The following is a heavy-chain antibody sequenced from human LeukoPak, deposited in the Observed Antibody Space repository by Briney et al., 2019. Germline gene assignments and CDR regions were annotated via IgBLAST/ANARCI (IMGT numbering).Heavy chain of an antibody. V-gene: IGHV3-23*01. CDR1: GFIFSSYA. D-gene: IGHD4-17*01. CDR2: ISGSGDST. CDR3: AKDRGNYGDYVGWFDS. J-gene: IGHJ5*01. Sequence: GGSLRLSCAASGFIFSSYAMSWVRQAPGKGLEWVSAISGSGDSTYYADSVKGRFTMSRDNSKNTLYLQMSSLRAEDTAIYYCAKDRGNYGDYVGWFDSWGQGTLVTVSS.